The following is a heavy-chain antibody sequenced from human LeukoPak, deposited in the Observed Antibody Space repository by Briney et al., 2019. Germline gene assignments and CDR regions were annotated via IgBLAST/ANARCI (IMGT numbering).Heavy chain of an antibody. Sequence: GGSLRLSCAASGFTFSGSAMHWVRQASGKGLEWVGRIRSKANSYATAYAASVKGRFTIYRDDSKNTAYLQMNSLKTEDTAVYYCTRVRRGVDYYYYYMDVWGKGTTVTVSS. J-gene: IGHJ6*03. CDR1: GFTFSGSA. CDR3: TRVRRGVDYYYYYMDV. V-gene: IGHV3-73*01. D-gene: IGHD3-10*01. CDR2: IRSKANSYAT.